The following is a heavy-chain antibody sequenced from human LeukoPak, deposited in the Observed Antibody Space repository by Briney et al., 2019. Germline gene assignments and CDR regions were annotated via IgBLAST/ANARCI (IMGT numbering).Heavy chain of an antibody. CDR3: TREGRDDF. Sequence: GGSLRLSCAASGFTFSSYEMNWVRQAPGKGLEWVSYINSNGHTIYYAASVKGRFTISRDNAKNSLYLQMNSLRAEDTAVYYCTREGRDDFWGQGTLVTVSS. D-gene: IGHD3-10*01. V-gene: IGHV3-48*03. J-gene: IGHJ4*02. CDR2: INSNGHTI. CDR1: GFTFSSYE.